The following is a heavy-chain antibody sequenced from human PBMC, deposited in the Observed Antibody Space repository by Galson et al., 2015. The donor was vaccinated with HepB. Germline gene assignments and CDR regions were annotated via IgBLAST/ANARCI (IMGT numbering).Heavy chain of an antibody. D-gene: IGHD3-3*01. CDR3: AHINFGVVTNWFDP. CDR1: GFSLTTTGVG. V-gene: IGHV2-5*02. Sequence: PALVKPTQTLTLTCTFSGFSLTTTGVGVGWIRRPPGKALEWLALLYWDDDKRYSPSLKSRLTITKDTSKNQVVLTMTNMDPVDTATYYCAHINFGVVTNWFDPWGQGTLVTVSS. CDR2: LYWDDDK. J-gene: IGHJ5*02.